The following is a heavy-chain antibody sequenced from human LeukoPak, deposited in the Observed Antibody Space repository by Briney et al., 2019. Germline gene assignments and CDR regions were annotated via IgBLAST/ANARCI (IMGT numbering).Heavy chain of an antibody. Sequence: SETLSLTSTVSGGSISSDYWSWVRQPPGKALEWIGYIYYSGSTNYNPSLKSRVTISVDTSKNQFSLKLSSVTAADTAVYYCASVSRRDAFDIWGQGTMVTVSS. CDR1: GGSISSDY. CDR3: ASVSRRDAFDI. J-gene: IGHJ3*02. CDR2: IYYSGST. V-gene: IGHV4-59*01.